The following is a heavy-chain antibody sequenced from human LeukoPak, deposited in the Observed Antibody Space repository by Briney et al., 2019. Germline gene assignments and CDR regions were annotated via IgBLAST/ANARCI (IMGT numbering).Heavy chain of an antibody. CDR2: MNPNSGNT. Sequence: GASVKVSCKASGYTFTSYDINWVRQATGQGLEWMGWMNPNSGNTGYAQKFQGRVTITRNTSISTAYMELSSLRSEDTAVYYCARAPPYSSSWDYYYYYGMDVWGQGTTVTVSS. CDR1: GYTFTSYD. J-gene: IGHJ6*02. V-gene: IGHV1-8*01. D-gene: IGHD6-13*01. CDR3: ARAPPYSSSWDYYYYYGMDV.